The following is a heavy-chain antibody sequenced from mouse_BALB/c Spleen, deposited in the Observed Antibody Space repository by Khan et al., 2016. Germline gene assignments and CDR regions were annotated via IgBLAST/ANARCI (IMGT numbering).Heavy chain of an antibody. Sequence: QVQLQQSGAELVRPGSSVKISCKASGFAFSSYWMNWVKQRPGQGLEWIGQIYPGDGDTNYNGKFEGKATLTADKSSSTAYMQLSSLTSEDSAVYFCARGTPFANWGQGTLVTVSA. V-gene: IGHV1-80*01. CDR2: IYPGDGDT. J-gene: IGHJ3*01. D-gene: IGHD2-14*01. CDR3: ARGTPFAN. CDR1: GFAFSSYW.